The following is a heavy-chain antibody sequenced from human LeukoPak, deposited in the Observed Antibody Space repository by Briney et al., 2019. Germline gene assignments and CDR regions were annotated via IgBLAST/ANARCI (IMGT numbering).Heavy chain of an antibody. CDR3: ASRDWFDP. V-gene: IGHV3-30-3*01. CDR1: GFTFSSYA. Sequence: GGSLRLSCAASGFTFSSYAMHWVCQAPGKGLEWVAVISYDGSNKYYADSVKGRFTISRDNSKNTLYLQMNSLRAEDTAVYYCASRDWFDPWGQGTLVTVSS. J-gene: IGHJ5*02. CDR2: ISYDGSNK.